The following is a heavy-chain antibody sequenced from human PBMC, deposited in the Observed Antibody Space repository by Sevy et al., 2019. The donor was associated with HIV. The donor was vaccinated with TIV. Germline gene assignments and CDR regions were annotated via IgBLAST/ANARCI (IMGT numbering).Heavy chain of an antibody. J-gene: IGHJ6*02. CDR3: ARESPYIAAAGKYYYYNGMDV. CDR2: IYYSGST. D-gene: IGHD6-13*01. Sequence: SETLSLTCTVSGGSVSSYFWSWFRQPPGKGLEWIGHIYYSGSTDYNPSLKSRVTISLDTSKNQFSLKLSSVTAADTAVYYCARESPYIAAAGKYYYYNGMDVWGQWTTVTVSS. V-gene: IGHV4-59*02. CDR1: GGSVSSYF.